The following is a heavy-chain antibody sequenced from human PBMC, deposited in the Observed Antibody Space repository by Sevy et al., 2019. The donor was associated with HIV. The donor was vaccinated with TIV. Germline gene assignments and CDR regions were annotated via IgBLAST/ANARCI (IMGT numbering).Heavy chain of an antibody. CDR3: AKAINYETRTGKFDY. V-gene: IGHV3-72*01. J-gene: IGHJ4*02. CDR1: GFIFSDHY. Sequence: GGSLRLSCAASGFIFSDHYMDWVRQAPGKGLEWVGRTRNRANSFSTEYAASVKGRFTISRDDSRNSVYLQMNSLRAEDTAVYYCAKAINYETRTGKFDYWGQGTLVTVSS. CDR2: TRNRANSFST. D-gene: IGHD4-4*01.